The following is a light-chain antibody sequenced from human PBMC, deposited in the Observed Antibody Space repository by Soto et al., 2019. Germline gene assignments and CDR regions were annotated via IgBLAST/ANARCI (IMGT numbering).Light chain of an antibody. CDR3: SSYAGSNTFV. CDR2: EVS. CDR1: SSDIGAYIY. Sequence: QSVLTQPPSASGSPGQSVTISCTGTSSDIGAYIYVSWYQQHPGKAPKLMISEVSRRPSGVPERFSGSKSGNTASLTVSGLQADDDANYYCSSYAGSNTFVFGNGTKVTV. J-gene: IGLJ1*01. V-gene: IGLV2-8*01.